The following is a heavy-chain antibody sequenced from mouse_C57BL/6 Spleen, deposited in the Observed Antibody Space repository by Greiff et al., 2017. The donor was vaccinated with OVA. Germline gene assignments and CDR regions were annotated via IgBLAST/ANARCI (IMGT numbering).Heavy chain of an antibody. J-gene: IGHJ4*01. CDR1: GYSFTDYN. CDR2: INPNYGTT. Sequence: EVQLQESGPELVKPGASVKISCKASGYSFTDYNMNWAKQSNGNSLEWIGVINPNYGTTSYNQKFKGKATLTVDQSSSTAYMQLNSLTSEDSAVYYCARGFITTVVENYAMDYCGQGTSVTVSS. CDR3: ARGFITTVVENYAMDY. V-gene: IGHV1-39*01. D-gene: IGHD1-1*01.